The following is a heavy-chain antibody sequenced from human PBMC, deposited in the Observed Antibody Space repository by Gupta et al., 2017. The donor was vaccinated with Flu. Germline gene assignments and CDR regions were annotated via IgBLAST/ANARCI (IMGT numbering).Heavy chain of an antibody. D-gene: IGHD6-19*01. Sequence: NWVRQAPGQGFDWMGWMNPNTGSTGYAQKFQGRVTMTRNTSISTAYMELSSLTSEDTAVYYCARALAGSFPFDFWGQGALLTVSS. V-gene: IGHV1-8*01. CDR3: ARALAGSFPFDF. J-gene: IGHJ4*02. CDR2: MNPNTGST.